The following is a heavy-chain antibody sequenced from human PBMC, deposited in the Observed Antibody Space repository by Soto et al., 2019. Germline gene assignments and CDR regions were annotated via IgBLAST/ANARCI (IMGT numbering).Heavy chain of an antibody. J-gene: IGHJ4*02. CDR3: ARHVAARRREYYFEY. Sequence: PSETLSLTCTVSGGSISSSSYYWGWIRQPPGKGLEWIGSIYYSGSTYYNPSLKSRVTISVDTSKNQSSLKLSSVTAADTAVYCCARHVAARRREYYFEYWGQGTLVTVFS. V-gene: IGHV4-39*01. CDR1: GGSISSSSYY. CDR2: IYYSGST. D-gene: IGHD6-25*01.